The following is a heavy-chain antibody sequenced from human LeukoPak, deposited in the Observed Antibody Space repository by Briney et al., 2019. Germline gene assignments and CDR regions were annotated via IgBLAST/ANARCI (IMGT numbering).Heavy chain of an antibody. Sequence: GGSLRLSCAASGFTFDDYAMHWVRQAPGKGLEWVSGISWNSGSIGYADSVKGRFTISRDNAKNSLYLQMNSLRSEDTAVYYCARGSVEQLGPFDYWGQGTLVTVSS. D-gene: IGHD6-6*01. J-gene: IGHJ4*02. CDR1: GFTFDDYA. CDR3: ARGSVEQLGPFDY. CDR2: ISWNSGSI. V-gene: IGHV3-9*01.